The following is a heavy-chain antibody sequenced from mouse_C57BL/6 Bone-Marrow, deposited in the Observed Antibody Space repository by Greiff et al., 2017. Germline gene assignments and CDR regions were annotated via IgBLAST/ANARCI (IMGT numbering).Heavy chain of an antibody. Sequence: VQLQQSGAELVKPGASVKLSCTASGFNIKDYYMHWVKQRTEQGLEWIGRIDPEDGETKYAPKFQGKATITADTSSNPAYLQLSSLPSEDTAVYYCARAPYGSSPYWYFDVWGTGTTVTVSS. CDR3: ARAPYGSSPYWYFDV. CDR2: IDPEDGET. CDR1: GFNIKDYY. D-gene: IGHD1-1*01. J-gene: IGHJ1*03. V-gene: IGHV14-2*01.